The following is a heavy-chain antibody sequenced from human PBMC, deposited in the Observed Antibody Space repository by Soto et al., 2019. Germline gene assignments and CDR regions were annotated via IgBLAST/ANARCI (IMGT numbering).Heavy chain of an antibody. J-gene: IGHJ5*02. CDR1: GFPVSTNY. V-gene: IGHV3-66*01. CDR2: IYDGGST. CDR3: ARGDGDYGRRLDP. Sequence: EVQLVESGGDLVQPGGSLRLSCAASGFPVSTNYVSWVRQAPGKGLEWVSIIYDGGSTYYADAVKGRFTISRDNFKYMLSLQMNSLRAEDTAVYYCARGDGDYGRRLDPWGQGTQVTVSS. D-gene: IGHD4-17*01.